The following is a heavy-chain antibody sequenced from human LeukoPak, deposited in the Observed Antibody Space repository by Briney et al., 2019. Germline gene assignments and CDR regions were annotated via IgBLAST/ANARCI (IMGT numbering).Heavy chain of an antibody. J-gene: IGHJ5*02. CDR1: GFTFSSQW. CDR3: ATEADDGTYGGWFDP. CDR2: VNQGGTEK. Sequence: GGSLRLSCAASGFTFSSQWMGWVRQAPGKGLEWVANVNQGGTEKFYVDSVKGRFTISRDNAKNSLFLQMNRLRGDDTAMYYCATEADDGTYGGWFDPWGQGTQVTVSS. D-gene: IGHD4-17*01. V-gene: IGHV3-7*03.